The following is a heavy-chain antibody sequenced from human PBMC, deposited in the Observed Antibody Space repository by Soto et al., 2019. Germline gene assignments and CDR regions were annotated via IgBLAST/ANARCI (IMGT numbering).Heavy chain of an antibody. J-gene: IGHJ6*03. V-gene: IGHV4-39*01. Sequence: PSETLSLTCTVSGGSISSSSYYWGWIRQPPGKGLEWIGSIYYSGSTYYNPSLKSRVTISVDTSKNQFSLKLSSVTAADTAVYYCARCTFGGVIFYGNYYYYMDVWGKGTTVTVSS. CDR2: IYYSGST. CDR1: GGSISSSSYY. CDR3: ARCTFGGVIFYGNYYYYMDV. D-gene: IGHD3-16*02.